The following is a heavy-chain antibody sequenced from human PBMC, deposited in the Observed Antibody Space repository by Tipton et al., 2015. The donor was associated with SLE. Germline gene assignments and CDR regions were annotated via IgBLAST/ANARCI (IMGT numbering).Heavy chain of an antibody. CDR1: GGSISSSSYY. Sequence: TLSLTCTVSGGSISSSSYYWGWIRQPPGKGLEWIGSIYFSGSTYYNPSLKSRVTISVDPSKNQFSLKLSSVTAADTAVYYCARSLVVIGNWYFDLWGRGTLVTVSS. V-gene: IGHV4-39*07. D-gene: IGHD2-21*01. CDR2: IYFSGST. CDR3: ARSLVVIGNWYFDL. J-gene: IGHJ2*01.